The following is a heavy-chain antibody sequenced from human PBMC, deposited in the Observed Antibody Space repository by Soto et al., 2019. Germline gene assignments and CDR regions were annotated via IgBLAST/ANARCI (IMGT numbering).Heavy chain of an antibody. CDR1: GGSFSGYY. Sequence: SETLSLTCAVYGGSFSGYYWSWIRQPPGKGLEWIGEINHSGSTNYNPSLKSRVTISVDTSKNQFSLKLSSGTAADTAVYYCARVTFSGYDSGFDYWGQGTLVTVSS. J-gene: IGHJ4*02. CDR3: ARVTFSGYDSGFDY. D-gene: IGHD5-12*01. V-gene: IGHV4-34*01. CDR2: INHSGST.